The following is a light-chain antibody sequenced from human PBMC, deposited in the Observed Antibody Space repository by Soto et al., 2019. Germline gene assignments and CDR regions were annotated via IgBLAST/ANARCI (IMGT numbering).Light chain of an antibody. V-gene: IGKV3-15*01. CDR3: QQYNKWPYT. CDR1: QSVSSN. J-gene: IGKJ2*01. CDR2: RAS. Sequence: EIVMTQSPATLSVSPGETVNLSCRASQSVSSNFAWYRQKPGQAPTLVIYRASTRATGIPARFSGSGSGTEFPLTISGLQSEDFAVYYCQQYNKWPYTFGQGTKLEIK.